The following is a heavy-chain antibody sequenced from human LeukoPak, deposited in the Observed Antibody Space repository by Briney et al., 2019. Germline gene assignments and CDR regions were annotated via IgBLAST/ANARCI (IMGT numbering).Heavy chain of an antibody. CDR1: GFTFSNYV. V-gene: IGHV3-30-3*01. J-gene: IGHJ5*02. Sequence: GRSLRLSCVASGFTFSNYVMHWVRQAPGKGLEWGALISYDGSNKYYADSVKGRFTISRDNSKNSLYLQMNSLRPEDTAVYYCARETFTYYGSGNWFDPWGQGTLVTVSS. CDR3: ARETFTYYGSGNWFDP. CDR2: ISYDGSNK. D-gene: IGHD3-10*01.